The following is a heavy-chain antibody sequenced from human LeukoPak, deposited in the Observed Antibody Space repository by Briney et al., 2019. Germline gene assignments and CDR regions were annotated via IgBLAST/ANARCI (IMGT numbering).Heavy chain of an antibody. D-gene: IGHD3-22*01. CDR1: GFTFSSYS. CDR2: NSSSSGYI. V-gene: IGHV3-21*01. Sequence: GGSLRLSCAASGFTFSSYSMNWVRQAPGKGLEWVSSNSSSSGYIYYADSVKGRFTISRDNAKNSLYLQMNSLRAEDTAVYYCAVFDMTVVDITPWGQGTLVTVSS. CDR3: AVFDMTVVDITP. J-gene: IGHJ5*02.